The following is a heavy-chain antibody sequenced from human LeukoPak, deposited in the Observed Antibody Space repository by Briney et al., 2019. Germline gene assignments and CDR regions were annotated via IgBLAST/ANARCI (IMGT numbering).Heavy chain of an antibody. Sequence: ASVKVSCKASGYTFAGYYMHWVRQAPGQGLEWMGWMNPNSGNTGYAQKFQGRVTITRNTSISTAYMELSSLRSEDTAVYYCARGGGKQWLDNWGQGTLVTVSS. CDR1: GYTFAGYY. CDR2: MNPNSGNT. J-gene: IGHJ4*02. D-gene: IGHD6-19*01. CDR3: ARGGGKQWLDN. V-gene: IGHV1-8*03.